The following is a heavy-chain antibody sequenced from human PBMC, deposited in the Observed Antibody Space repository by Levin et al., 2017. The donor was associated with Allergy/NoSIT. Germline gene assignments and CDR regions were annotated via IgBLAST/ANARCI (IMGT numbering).Heavy chain of an antibody. CDR3: ARISYGDYYIRGGALPDWYFDR. V-gene: IGHV2-26*01. D-gene: IGHD4-17*01. J-gene: IGHJ2*01. CDR2: IFSNDEK. Sequence: SGPTLVKPTETLTLTCTVSGFSLSNARMGVSWIRQPPGKALEWLAHIFSNDEKSYSTSLKSRLTISKDTSKSQVVLTMTNMDPVDTATYYCARISYGDYYIRGGALPDWYFDRWGRGTLVTVSS. CDR1: GFSLSNARMG.